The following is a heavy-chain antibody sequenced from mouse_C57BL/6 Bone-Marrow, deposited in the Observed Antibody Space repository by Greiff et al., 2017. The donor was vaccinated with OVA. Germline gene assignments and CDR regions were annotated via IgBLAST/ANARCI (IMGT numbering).Heavy chain of an antibody. D-gene: IGHD1-1*01. Sequence: DVKLVESGGDLVKPGGSLKLSCAASGFTFSSYGMSWVRQTPDKRLEWVATISSGGSYTYYPDSVKGRFTISRDKAKNTLYLQMSSLKSEDTAMYYCARRDYYGPFAYWGQGTLVTVSA. CDR3: ARRDYYGPFAY. V-gene: IGHV5-6*02. J-gene: IGHJ3*01. CDR1: GFTFSSYG. CDR2: ISSGGSYT.